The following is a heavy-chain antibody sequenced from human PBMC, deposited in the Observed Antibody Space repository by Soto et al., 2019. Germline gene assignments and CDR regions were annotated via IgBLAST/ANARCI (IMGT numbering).Heavy chain of an antibody. CDR2: IGEGGFST. Sequence: HPGGSLRLSCAASGFTFSTYAMSWVRQAPGKGLEWVSVIGEGGFSTQYAASVKGRFTISRDNSKNMLYLQMNSLRSDDTAVYYCAKGTYYYGSAPYYFDYWGQGTLVTVSS. CDR1: GFTFSTYA. CDR3: AKGTYYYGSAPYYFDY. J-gene: IGHJ4*02. V-gene: IGHV3-23*01. D-gene: IGHD3-10*01.